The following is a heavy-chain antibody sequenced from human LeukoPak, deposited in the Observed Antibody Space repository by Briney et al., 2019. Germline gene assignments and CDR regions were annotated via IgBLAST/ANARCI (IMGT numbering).Heavy chain of an antibody. CDR1: GFMFSNYA. D-gene: IGHD6-13*01. CDR2: ISSSSSYI. CDR3: ASGGYSSSWYLYY. V-gene: IGHV3-21*01. Sequence: GGSLRLSCAASGFMFSNYAMSWVRQAPGKGLEWVSSISSSSSYIYYADSVKGRFTISRDNAKNSLYLQMNSLRAEDTAVYYCASGGYSSSWYLYYWGQGTLVTVSS. J-gene: IGHJ4*02.